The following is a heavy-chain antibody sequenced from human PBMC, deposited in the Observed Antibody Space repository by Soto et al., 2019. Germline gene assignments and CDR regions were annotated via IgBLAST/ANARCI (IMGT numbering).Heavy chain of an antibody. V-gene: IGHV1-2*04. CDR2: INPNSGGT. CDR1: GYTFTGYY. CDR3: ARGTYYDILTGYYEFDY. Sequence: ASVKVSCKASGYTFTGYYMHWVRQAPGQGFEWMGWINPNSGGTNYAQKFQGWVTMTRDTSISTAYMELSRLRSDDTAVYYCARGTYYDILTGYYEFDYWGQGTLVTVSS. D-gene: IGHD3-9*01. J-gene: IGHJ4*02.